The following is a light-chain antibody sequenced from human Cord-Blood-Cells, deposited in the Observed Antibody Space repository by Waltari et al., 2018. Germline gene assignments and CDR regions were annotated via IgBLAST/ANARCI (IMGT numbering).Light chain of an antibody. V-gene: IGLV2-23*01. J-gene: IGLJ2*01. CDR2: EGS. Sequence: SALTQPASVSGSPGQSITISCTGTSSDFGSYNLVSWYQQHPGKAPKLMIYEGSKRPSGVSNRFSGSKSGNTASLTISGLQDEDEDDYYCCSYAGSSTVVFGGGTKLTVL. CDR1: SSDFGSYNL. CDR3: CSYAGSSTVV.